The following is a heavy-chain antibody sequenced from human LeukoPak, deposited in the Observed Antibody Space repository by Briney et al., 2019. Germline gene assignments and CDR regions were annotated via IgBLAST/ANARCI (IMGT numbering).Heavy chain of an antibody. Sequence: ASVKVSCKASGYTFTGYYMHWVRQPPGQGLECMGWINPNSGGTNYAQKFQGRVTMTRDTSISTAYMELSRLRSDDTAVYYCARGESTVTTYIANFGYWGQGTLVTVSS. CDR3: ARGESTVTTYIANFGY. CDR1: GYTFTGYY. J-gene: IGHJ4*02. CDR2: INPNSGGT. D-gene: IGHD4-17*01. V-gene: IGHV1-2*02.